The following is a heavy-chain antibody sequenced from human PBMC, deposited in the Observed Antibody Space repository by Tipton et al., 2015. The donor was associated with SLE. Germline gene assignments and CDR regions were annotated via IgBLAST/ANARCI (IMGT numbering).Heavy chain of an antibody. CDR1: GGSISSYY. CDR2: IYYSGST. CDR3: ARDRTGCAGFAY. J-gene: IGHJ4*02. Sequence: TLSLTCTVSGGSISSYYWSWIRQPPGKGLQWIEYIYYSGSTNYNPSLKSRVTISVDTAKKQFSLKLSSVTAADTAVYYCARDRTGCAGFAYWGQVTFVTVSS. V-gene: IGHV4-59*01. D-gene: IGHD6-19*01.